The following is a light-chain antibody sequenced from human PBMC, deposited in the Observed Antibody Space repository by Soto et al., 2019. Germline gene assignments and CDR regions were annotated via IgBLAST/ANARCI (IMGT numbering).Light chain of an antibody. J-gene: IGKJ1*01. CDR2: WAS. CDR3: HQHYPPLRP. V-gene: IGKV4-1*01. Sequence: DIVLTQSPDSLAVSLGERATINCKSSQSVLYSSNNKNYFAWYQQKPGQPPKLLIYWASTRKSGVPDRFSGSGSGTAFTLTSNSLQAEDVSVYYCHQHYPPLRPFGQGTKVEIK. CDR1: QSVLYSSNNKNY.